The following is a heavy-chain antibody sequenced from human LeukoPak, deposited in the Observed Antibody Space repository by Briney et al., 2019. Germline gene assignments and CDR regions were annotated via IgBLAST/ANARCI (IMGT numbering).Heavy chain of an antibody. Sequence: TSSETLSLTCTVSGDSIRSYYRSWIRQPPGKGLEWIGYIYYSGSTNYNPSLKSRVTISVDTSKNQFSLKLSSVTAADTAVYYCAIDHGYDSSGYRVYYYDYWGQGTLVTVSS. V-gene: IGHV4-59*01. CDR1: GDSIRSYY. CDR3: AIDHGYDSSGYRVYYYDY. CDR2: IYYSGST. D-gene: IGHD3-22*01. J-gene: IGHJ4*02.